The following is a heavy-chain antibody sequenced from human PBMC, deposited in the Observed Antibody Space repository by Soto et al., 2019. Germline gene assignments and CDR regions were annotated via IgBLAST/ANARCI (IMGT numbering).Heavy chain of an antibody. CDR1: GGSISSGGYS. CDR3: AREVYAHLNNWFDP. J-gene: IGHJ5*02. V-gene: IGHV4-30-2*01. D-gene: IGHD2-8*01. CDR2: IYHSGST. Sequence: PSETLSLTRAVSGGSISSGGYSWSWIRQPPGKGLEWIGYIYHSGSTYYNPSLKSRVTISVDRSKNQFSLKLSSVTAADTAVYYCAREVYAHLNNWFDPWGQRTQVPVSS.